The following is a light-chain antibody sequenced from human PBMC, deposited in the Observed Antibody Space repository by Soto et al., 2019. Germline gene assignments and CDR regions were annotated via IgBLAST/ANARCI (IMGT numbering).Light chain of an antibody. CDR3: NSYTSNNTYV. V-gene: IGLV2-14*03. Sequence: QSVLTQPASVSGSPGQAITISCSGTSSDVGAFNYVSWYQQHPGKAPKPMIYDVSNRPSGVSNRFSGSKSGNTASLTISGLRAEDEADYYCNSYTSNNTYVFGTGTKLTVL. CDR2: DVS. J-gene: IGLJ1*01. CDR1: SSDVGAFNY.